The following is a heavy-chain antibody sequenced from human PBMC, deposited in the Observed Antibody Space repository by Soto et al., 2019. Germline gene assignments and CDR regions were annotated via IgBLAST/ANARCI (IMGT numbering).Heavy chain of an antibody. CDR2: VSDSGTTI. V-gene: IGHV3-11*01. CDR1: GFTFSDYY. Sequence: SGGSLRLSCAASGFTFSDYYMGWIRQAPGKGLEWVSYVSDSGTTIYYTDSVRGRFTVSRDNAKNSLYLQMNSLRAEDTAVYYCARANNYDFWSGYYWYFDLWGRGTLVTVSS. J-gene: IGHJ2*01. D-gene: IGHD3-3*01. CDR3: ARANNYDFWSGYYWYFDL.